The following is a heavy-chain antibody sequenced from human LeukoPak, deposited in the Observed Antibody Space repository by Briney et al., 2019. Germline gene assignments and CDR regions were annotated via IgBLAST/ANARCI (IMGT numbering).Heavy chain of an antibody. CDR1: GVSIGSGGDY. V-gene: IGHV4-31*03. D-gene: IGHD3-9*01. CDR3: ARVGATILTGWYYMDV. CDR2: TYYSGNT. Sequence: PSETLSLTCTVSGVSIGSGGDYWTWFRQHPGKGLEWIGHTYYSGNTYYNPSLKSRVSISVDTSQNQFSLKLSSVTAADTAVYYCARVGATILTGWYYMDVWGKGTTVTVSS. J-gene: IGHJ6*03.